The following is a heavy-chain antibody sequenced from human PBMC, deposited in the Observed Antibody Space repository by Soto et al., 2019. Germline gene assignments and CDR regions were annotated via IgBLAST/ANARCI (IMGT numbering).Heavy chain of an antibody. V-gene: IGHV4-31*03. J-gene: IGHJ6*02. Sequence: SETLSLTCTVSGGSISSGGYYWRWIRQHPGKGLEWIGYIYYSGSTYYNPSLKSRVTISVDTSKNQFSLKLSSVTAADTAVYYCARDGGVNYGSGSYDLNGMDVWGQGTTVTVSS. CDR3: ARDGGVNYGSGSYDLNGMDV. CDR1: GGSISSGGYY. CDR2: IYYSGST. D-gene: IGHD3-10*01.